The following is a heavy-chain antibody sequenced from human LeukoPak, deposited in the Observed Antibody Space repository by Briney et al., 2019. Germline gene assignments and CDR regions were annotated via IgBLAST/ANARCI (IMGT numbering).Heavy chain of an antibody. CDR3: AREGGDWFDP. J-gene: IGHJ5*02. V-gene: IGHV3-7*01. CDR1: EFTFRDYW. D-gene: IGHD3-16*01. CDR2: IKHDGKKR. Sequence: GGSLRLSCAASEFTFRDYWMSWVRQAPGKGLEWVANIKHDGKKRFYVDSVKGRFIISRDNAKDSLYLQMNSLRVEDTAVYYCAREGGDWFDPWGQGTLVTVSS.